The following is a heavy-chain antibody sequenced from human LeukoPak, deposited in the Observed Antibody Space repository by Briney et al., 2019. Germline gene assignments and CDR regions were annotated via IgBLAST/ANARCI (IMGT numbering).Heavy chain of an antibody. D-gene: IGHD6-19*01. CDR1: GYTFTGYY. V-gene: IGHV1-2*02. CDR3: ARDGAYSSGSNY. J-gene: IGHJ4*02. CDR2: INPNSGGT. Sequence: ASAKVSCKASGYTFTGYYMHWVRQAPGQGLEWMGWINPNSGGTNYAQKFQGRVTMTRDTSISTAYMELSRLRSDDTAVYYCARDGAYSSGSNYWGQGTLVTVSS.